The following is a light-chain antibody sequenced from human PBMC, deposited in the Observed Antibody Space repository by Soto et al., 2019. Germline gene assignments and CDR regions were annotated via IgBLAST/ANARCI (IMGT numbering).Light chain of an antibody. CDR1: QSISSW. CDR3: QQYDSYSWS. CDR2: DVS. J-gene: IGKJ1*01. Sequence: DIQMTQSPSTLPASVGERATITCRASQSISSWLAWYQKKPGKAPKLLIYDVSSLESGVPSRFSGSGSGTEFILSISSLQPDDFATYYCQQYDSYSWSFDQGTKVDI. V-gene: IGKV1-5*01.